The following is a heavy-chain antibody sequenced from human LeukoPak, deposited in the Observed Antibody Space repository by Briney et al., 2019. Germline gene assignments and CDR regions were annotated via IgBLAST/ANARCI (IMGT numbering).Heavy chain of an antibody. CDR3: ARGRTLDY. CDR1: GGSISSSNW. Sequence: QSSETLSLTCAVSGGSISSSNWWSWVRQPPGKGLEWIGEIYHSGSTNYNPSLKSRVTISVDTSKNQFSLKLSSVTAADTAVYYCARGRTLDYWGQGTLVTVSS. J-gene: IGHJ4*02. CDR2: IYHSGST. V-gene: IGHV4-4*02.